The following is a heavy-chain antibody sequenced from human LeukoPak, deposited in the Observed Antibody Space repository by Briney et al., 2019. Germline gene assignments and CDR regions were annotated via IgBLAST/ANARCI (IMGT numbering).Heavy chain of an antibody. J-gene: IGHJ1*01. CDR1: GGSISSGGYS. V-gene: IGHV4-30-2*01. CDR3: ARDLGGNSREQYFQH. D-gene: IGHD3-10*01. Sequence: SDTLSLTCAVSGGSISSGGYSWSWIRQPPGKGLEWIGYMYHSGTAYYNPSLNSRVTISVDRSKNQFSLKLSSVTAADTAVYYCARDLGGNSREQYFQHWGQGTLVTVSS. CDR2: MYHSGTA.